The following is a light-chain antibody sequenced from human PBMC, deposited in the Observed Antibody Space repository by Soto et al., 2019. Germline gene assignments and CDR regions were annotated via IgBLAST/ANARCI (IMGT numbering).Light chain of an antibody. CDR2: DNN. J-gene: IGLJ1*01. CDR3: GAWDSSLNVYV. V-gene: IGLV1-51*01. Sequence: QSVLTQPPSVSAAPGHKVTISCSGTASNIGNDYVSWYQQLPGEAPQLLIYDNNRRPSGIPGRFSGSRSDTSATLGITGLQTGDEADYYCGAWDSSLNVYVFGTGTRSPS. CDR1: ASNIGNDY.